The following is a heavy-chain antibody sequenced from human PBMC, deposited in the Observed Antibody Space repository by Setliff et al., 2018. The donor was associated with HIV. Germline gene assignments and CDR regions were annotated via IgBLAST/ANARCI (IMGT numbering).Heavy chain of an antibody. V-gene: IGHV4-59*11. CDR2: VSYTGNT. CDR1: GGSITSHY. J-gene: IGHJ5*02. CDR3: ARDVGSGWFNWFDP. Sequence: SETLSLTCTVSGGSITSHYWAWIRQPPGRRLEWIGYVSYTGNTNYNPSLKGRVTMSVDTSKNQFSLNLSSATAADTAVYYCARDVGSGWFNWFDPWGQGTLVTVS. D-gene: IGHD6-19*01.